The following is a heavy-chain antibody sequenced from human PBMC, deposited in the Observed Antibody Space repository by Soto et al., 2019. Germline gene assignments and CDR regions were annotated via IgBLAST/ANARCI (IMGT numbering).Heavy chain of an antibody. V-gene: IGHV4-59*01. J-gene: IGHJ6*02. CDR1: GDSISSYY. Sequence: SLTCTVSGDSISSYYWSWIRQPPGKGLEWIGYIYYSGSTNYNPSLKSRVTISVDTSKNQFSLNLSSVTAADTAVYYCASSNIAAAGFYYYGMDVWGRGTTVTVSS. D-gene: IGHD6-13*01. CDR2: IYYSGST. CDR3: ASSNIAAAGFYYYGMDV.